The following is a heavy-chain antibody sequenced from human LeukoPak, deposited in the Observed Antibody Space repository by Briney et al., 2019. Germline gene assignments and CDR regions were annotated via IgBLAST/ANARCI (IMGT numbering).Heavy chain of an antibody. CDR3: ARGGWRDIVVVPAVPPDYYYGMDV. V-gene: IGHV4-34*01. Sequence: SETLSLTCAVYGGSFSGYYWSWIRQPPGKGLEWIGEINHSGSTNYIPSLKSRVTISVDTSKNPFSLKLSSVTAADTAVYYCARGGWRDIVVVPAVPPDYYYGMDVWGQGTTVTVSS. CDR1: GGSFSGYY. D-gene: IGHD2-2*01. CDR2: INHSGST. J-gene: IGHJ6*02.